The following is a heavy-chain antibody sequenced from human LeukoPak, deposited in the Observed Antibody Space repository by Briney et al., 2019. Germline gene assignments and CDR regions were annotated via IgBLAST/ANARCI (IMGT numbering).Heavy chain of an antibody. V-gene: IGHV1-2*02. CDR3: ARARDGYNYLDY. Sequence: ASVKVSCKASGYTFTGYYMHWVRQAPGQGLEWMGWINPNSGGTNYAQKFQGRVTMTRDTSISTAYMELSRLRSDDTAVYYCARARDGYNYLDYWGQGTLVTVSS. CDR2: INPNSGGT. J-gene: IGHJ4*02. CDR1: GYTFTGYY. D-gene: IGHD5-24*01.